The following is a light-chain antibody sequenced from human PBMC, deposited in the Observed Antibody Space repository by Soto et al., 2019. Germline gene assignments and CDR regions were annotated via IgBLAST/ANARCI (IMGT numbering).Light chain of an antibody. V-gene: IGLV2-14*01. CDR3: SSRTASTTRI. Sequence: QSALTQPASVSGSPGQSITISCTGTSSDVGGYNHVSWYQHHPGKAPKRIIYEVTKRPSGVSNRFSGPKSGDTASLTISGLQAEDEADYYCSSRTASTTRIFGTGTKLTVL. CDR2: EVT. J-gene: IGLJ1*01. CDR1: SSDVGGYNH.